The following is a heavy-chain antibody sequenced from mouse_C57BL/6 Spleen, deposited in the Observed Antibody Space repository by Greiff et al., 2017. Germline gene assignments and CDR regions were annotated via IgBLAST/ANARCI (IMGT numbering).Heavy chain of an antibody. CDR2: INPNNGGT. D-gene: IGHD1-2*01. J-gene: IGHJ4*01. CDR3: ASGDYDGYYYAMDY. Sequence: VQLQQSGPELVKPGASVKMSCKASGYTFTDYNMHWVKQSHGKSLEWIGYINPNNGGTSYNQKFKGKATLTVNKSSSTAYMELRSLTSEDSAVYYCASGDYDGYYYAMDYWGQGTSVTVSS. V-gene: IGHV1-22*01. CDR1: GYTFTDYN.